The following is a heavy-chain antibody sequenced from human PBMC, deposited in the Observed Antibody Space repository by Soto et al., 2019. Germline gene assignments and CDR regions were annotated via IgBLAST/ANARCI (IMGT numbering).Heavy chain of an antibody. CDR1: GFTFSSYG. CDR2: IWYDGSNK. Sequence: QVQLVESGGGVVQPGRSLRLSCAASGFTFSSYGMHWVRQAPGKGLEWVAVIWYDGSNKYYADSVKGRFTISRDNSKNTLYLQMTSLRAEDTAVYYCARGRQLAGYYFDYWGQGTLVTVSS. D-gene: IGHD6-6*01. J-gene: IGHJ4*02. V-gene: IGHV3-33*01. CDR3: ARGRQLAGYYFDY.